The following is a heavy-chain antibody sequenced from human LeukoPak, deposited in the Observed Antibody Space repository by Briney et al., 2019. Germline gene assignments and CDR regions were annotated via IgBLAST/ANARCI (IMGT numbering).Heavy chain of an antibody. V-gene: IGHV1-46*01. CDR2: INPSGGST. J-gene: IGHJ4*02. D-gene: IGHD3-10*01. CDR1: GYTFTGYY. CDR3: ARDDRLYGSGSYSRPIDY. Sequence: ASVKVSCKASGYTFTGYYMHWVRQAPGQGLEWMGIINPSGGSTSYAQKFQGRVTMTRDTSTSTVYMELSSLRSEDTAVYYCARDDRLYGSGSYSRPIDYWGQGTLVTVSS.